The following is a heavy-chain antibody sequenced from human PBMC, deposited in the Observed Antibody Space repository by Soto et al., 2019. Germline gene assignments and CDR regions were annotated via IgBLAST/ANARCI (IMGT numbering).Heavy chain of an antibody. Sequence: SETLSLTCTVSGYSISNGYYWAWIRQSPGKGLEWIGSVYQTVSTYYNPSLESRVTILVDIAKNHFSLRLNSVTAADTAVYFCAREKGHSNPFDFWGPGMLVTVSS. CDR2: VYQTVST. V-gene: IGHV4-38-2*02. CDR3: AREKGHSNPFDF. D-gene: IGHD4-4*01. CDR1: GYSISNGYY. J-gene: IGHJ4*02.